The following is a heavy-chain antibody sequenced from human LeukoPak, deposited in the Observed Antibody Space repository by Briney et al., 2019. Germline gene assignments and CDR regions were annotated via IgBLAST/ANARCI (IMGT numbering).Heavy chain of an antibody. V-gene: IGHV3-49*03. D-gene: IGHD4-17*01. Sequence: PGGSLRLSCTASGFTFGDYAMSWFRQAPGKGLEWVGFIRSKAYGGTTEYAASVKGRFTISRDDSKSIAYLQMNSLQTEDTAVYYCNGDFGAFDIWGQGTMVTVSS. J-gene: IGHJ3*02. CDR3: NGDFGAFDI. CDR2: IRSKAYGGTT. CDR1: GFTFGDYA.